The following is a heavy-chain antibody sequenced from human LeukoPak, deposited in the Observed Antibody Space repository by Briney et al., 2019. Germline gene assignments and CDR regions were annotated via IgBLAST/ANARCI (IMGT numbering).Heavy chain of an antibody. CDR2: VDPEDGET. J-gene: IGHJ5*02. V-gene: IGHV1-69-2*01. CDR3: ATGLPGGP. Sequence: ASVKVSCEASGYTFTDYYMHWVQQAPGKGLEWMGRVDPEDGETIYAEKFQGRVTITADTSTDTAYMELSSLRSEDTAVYYCATGLPGGPWGQGTLVTVSS. CDR1: GYTFTDYY. D-gene: IGHD3-10*01.